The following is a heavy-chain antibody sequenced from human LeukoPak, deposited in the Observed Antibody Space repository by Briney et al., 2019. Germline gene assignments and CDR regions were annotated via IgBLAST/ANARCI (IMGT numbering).Heavy chain of an antibody. CDR3: ARGPFDYYDRTQTYMDG. D-gene: IGHD3-22*01. J-gene: IGHJ6*03. V-gene: IGHV1-2*02. CDR2: INPNSGGT. CDR1: GYTFTGYY. Sequence: ASVKVSCKASGYTFTGYYMHWVRQAPGQGLEWMGWINPNSGGTNYAQKFQGRVTMTRDTSISTAYMELSRLRSDDTAVYYCARGPFDYYDRTQTYMDGWGKGTTVTVSS.